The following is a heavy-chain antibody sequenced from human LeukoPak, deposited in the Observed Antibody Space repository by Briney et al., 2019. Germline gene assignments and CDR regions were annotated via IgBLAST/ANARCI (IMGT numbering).Heavy chain of an antibody. D-gene: IGHD4/OR15-4a*01. J-gene: IGHJ4*02. CDR3: ARRLYRYFDQ. V-gene: IGHV4-39*01. CDR1: GGSISSSCYY. Sequence: PWETLSLTCSVSGGSISSSCYYWGWIRPPPGKGLEWIGGIYYSGSTYDNPSLKSRVTISVDTSKNQLSLKLSSVTAADTAVYYCARRLYRYFDQWGQGTLVTVSS. CDR2: IYYSGST.